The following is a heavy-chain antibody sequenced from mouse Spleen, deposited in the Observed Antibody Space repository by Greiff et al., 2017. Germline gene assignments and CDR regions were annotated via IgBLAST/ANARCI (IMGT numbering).Heavy chain of an antibody. CDR2: ISSGGSYT. CDR1: GFTFSSYA. CDR3: ATDLLWLRRAAY. V-gene: IGHV5-9-1*01. D-gene: IGHD2-2*01. Sequence: EVKLVESGGGLVKPGGSLKLSCAASGFTFSSYAMSWVRQTPEKRLEWVATISSGGSYTYYPDSVKGRFTISRDNAKNTLYLQMSSLRSEDTAMYYCATDLLWLRRAAYWGQGTLVTVSA. J-gene: IGHJ3*01.